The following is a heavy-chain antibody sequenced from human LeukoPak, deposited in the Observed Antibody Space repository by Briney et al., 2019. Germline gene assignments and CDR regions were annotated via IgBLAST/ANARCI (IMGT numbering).Heavy chain of an antibody. D-gene: IGHD2-2*02. Sequence: SETLSLTCAVYGGSFSGYYWSWIRQPPGKGLEWIGEINHSGSTNYNPSLKSRVTISVDTSKNQFSPKLSSVTAADTAVYYCARGKTSAFCSSTSCYTWFDPWGQGTLVTVSS. CDR1: GGSFSGYY. CDR2: INHSGST. J-gene: IGHJ5*02. V-gene: IGHV4-34*01. CDR3: ARGKTSAFCSSTSCYTWFDP.